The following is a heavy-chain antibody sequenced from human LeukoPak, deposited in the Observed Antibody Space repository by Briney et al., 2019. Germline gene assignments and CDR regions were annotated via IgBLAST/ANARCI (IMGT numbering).Heavy chain of an antibody. Sequence: AGSLRLSCAASGFSFSSYWMNWFRQAPGNGLEWVANIKQDGSEKYYGDSVKGRFTISRDNAKNSLYLQMNSLRVEDTAVYYCAKAGVPAACDYWGQGTLLTVSS. J-gene: IGHJ4*02. D-gene: IGHD2-2*01. V-gene: IGHV3-7*01. CDR1: GFSFSSYW. CDR3: AKAGVPAACDY. CDR2: IKQDGSEK.